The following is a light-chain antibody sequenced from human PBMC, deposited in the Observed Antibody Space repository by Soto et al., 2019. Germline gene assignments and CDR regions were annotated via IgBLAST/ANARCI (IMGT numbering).Light chain of an antibody. CDR2: GAS. CDR3: HQYENWPQT. V-gene: IGKV3-15*01. CDR1: QSISSN. Sequence: EIVMTQSPATLSVSPGERATLSCRASQSISSNLAWYQQKPGQAPRLLIYGASTRATGIPARFSGSGSGTEFTLTISSLHSEDFALYYCHQYENWPQTFGQGTKVDI. J-gene: IGKJ1*01.